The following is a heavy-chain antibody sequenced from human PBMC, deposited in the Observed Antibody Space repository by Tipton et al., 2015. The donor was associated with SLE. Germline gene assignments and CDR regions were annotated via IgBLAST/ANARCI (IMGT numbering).Heavy chain of an antibody. CDR3: ARTDAEWLFYRY. CDR1: GFTFSSYS. D-gene: IGHD3-3*01. CDR2: ISSSSSYI. V-gene: IGHV3-21*01. J-gene: IGHJ4*02. Sequence: SLRLSCAASGFTFSSYSMNWVRQAPGKGLEWVSSISSSSSYIYYADSVKGRFTISRDNAKNSLYLQMNSLRAEDTAVYYCARTDAEWLFYRYWGQGTLVTVSS.